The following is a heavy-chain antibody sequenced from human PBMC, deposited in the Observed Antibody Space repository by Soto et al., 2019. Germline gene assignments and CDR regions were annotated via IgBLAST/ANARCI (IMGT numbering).Heavy chain of an antibody. CDR3: SIVSSTVLTDGRYYYFSYMDF. V-gene: IGHV1-3*01. CDR2: INPSNGNT. D-gene: IGHD1-20*01. J-gene: IGHJ6*03. Sequence: GVLVKGARKTAVYSLTIDVIDRRRQDPGQRLEWIGWINPSNGNTKYSQKFQGRVTITRDTSASRAYMELRSLRSEDTAVYYCSIVSSTVLTDGRYYYFSYMDFWGKGTTVTVSS. CDR1: VYSLTIDV.